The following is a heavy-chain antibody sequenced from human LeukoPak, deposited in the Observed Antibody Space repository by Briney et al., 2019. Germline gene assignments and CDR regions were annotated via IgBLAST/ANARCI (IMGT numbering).Heavy chain of an antibody. Sequence: PGGSLRLSCAASGFTFSSYWMSWVRQAPGKGLEWVANIKPDVREKYYVDSVKGRFTISRDNAKNSLYLQMNSLRAEDTAVYYCARPIRRGYSYFHRGIDAFDIWGQGTMVTVSS. V-gene: IGHV3-7*03. D-gene: IGHD5-18*01. CDR3: ARPIRRGYSYFHRGIDAFDI. J-gene: IGHJ3*02. CDR2: IKPDVREK. CDR1: GFTFSSYW.